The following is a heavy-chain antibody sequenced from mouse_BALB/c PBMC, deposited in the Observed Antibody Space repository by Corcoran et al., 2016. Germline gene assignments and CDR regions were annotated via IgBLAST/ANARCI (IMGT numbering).Heavy chain of an antibody. CDR1: GYSFTSYY. Sequence: QVQLQQYGPELVKPGASVKISCKASGYSFTSYYIHWVKQRPGQGLEWIGWIFPGSGNTKYNEKFKGKATLTADTSSSTAYMQLSSLTSEDSAVYFCARFYGSSYFKYFDVWGAGTTVTVSS. J-gene: IGHJ1*01. D-gene: IGHD1-1*01. V-gene: IGHV1-66*01. CDR2: IFPGSGNT. CDR3: ARFYGSSYFKYFDV.